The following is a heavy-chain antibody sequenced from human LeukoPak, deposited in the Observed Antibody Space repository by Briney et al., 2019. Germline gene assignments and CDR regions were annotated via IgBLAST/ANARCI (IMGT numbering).Heavy chain of an antibody. J-gene: IGHJ4*02. Sequence: ASVKVSCKASGGTFSSYAISWVRQAPGQGLEWMGGIIPIFGTANYAQKFQGRVTITADESTSTAYMELSSLRSEDTAVYYCARGRYSYGYSLVDYWGQGTLVTVSS. D-gene: IGHD5-18*01. CDR1: GGTFSSYA. V-gene: IGHV1-69*13. CDR2: IIPIFGTA. CDR3: ARGRYSYGYSLVDY.